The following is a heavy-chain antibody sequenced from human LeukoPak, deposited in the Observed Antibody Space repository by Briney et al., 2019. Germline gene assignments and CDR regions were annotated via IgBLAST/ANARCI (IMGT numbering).Heavy chain of an antibody. D-gene: IGHD3-10*01. CDR1: GFTFSSYS. V-gene: IGHV3-48*01. CDR2: ISSASNTI. CDR3: ARDGWFGDYNWFDP. J-gene: IGHJ5*02. Sequence: GGSLRLSCAASGFTFSSYSMNWVRQAPGRGLEWVSYISSASNTIYYADSVKGRFTISRDNAKNSLYLQMNSLRAEDTTMYYCARDGWFGDYNWFDPWGQGTLVTVSS.